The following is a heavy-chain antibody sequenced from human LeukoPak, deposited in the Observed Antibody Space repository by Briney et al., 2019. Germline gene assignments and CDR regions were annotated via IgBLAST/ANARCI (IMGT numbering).Heavy chain of an antibody. CDR3: ARLTTVTMVDY. CDR2: ISSSSSTI. Sequence: GGSLRLSCAASGFTFSSYSMNWVRQAPGKGLEWVSYISSSSSTIYYADSVKGRFTISRDNAKNSLYLQMNSLRAEDTAVYYCARLTTVTMVDYWGQGTLVTVSS. J-gene: IGHJ4*02. CDR1: GFTFSSYS. V-gene: IGHV3-48*04. D-gene: IGHD4-17*01.